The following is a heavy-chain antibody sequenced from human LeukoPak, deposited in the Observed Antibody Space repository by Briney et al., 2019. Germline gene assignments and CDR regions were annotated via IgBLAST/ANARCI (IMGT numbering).Heavy chain of an antibody. Sequence: SETLSLTCTVSGGAISTYYWSWIRQPPGKGLEWIGYIYYSGSTNYNPSLKSRVTISVDTSTNQFSLKLSSVTAADTAVYYCARDYSQLGRFDPWGQGTLVTVSS. CDR1: GGAISTYY. D-gene: IGHD6-6*01. J-gene: IGHJ5*02. V-gene: IGHV4-59*01. CDR3: ARDYSQLGRFDP. CDR2: IYYSGST.